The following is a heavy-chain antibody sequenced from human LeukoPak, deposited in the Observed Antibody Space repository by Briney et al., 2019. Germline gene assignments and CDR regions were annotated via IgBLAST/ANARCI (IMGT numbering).Heavy chain of an antibody. V-gene: IGHV4-4*07. Sequence: PSETLSLTCTVSGASISSYYWSWIRQPAGKGLEWIGHIHTSGSTNYNPSLKSRISMSVDTSKKQFSLKLSSVTAADTAVYYCARVYSSSWYPDYWGQGTLVTVSS. D-gene: IGHD6-13*01. J-gene: IGHJ4*02. CDR2: IHTSGST. CDR3: ARVYSSSWYPDY. CDR1: GASISSYY.